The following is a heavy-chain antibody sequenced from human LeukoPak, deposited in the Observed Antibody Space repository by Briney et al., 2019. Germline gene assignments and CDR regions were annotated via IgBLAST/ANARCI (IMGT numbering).Heavy chain of an antibody. J-gene: IGHJ5*02. D-gene: IGHD2-15*01. Sequence: PGGSLRLSCAASGFTFSSYAMSWVRQAPGKGLEWIGEINHSGSTNYNPSLKSRVTISVDTSKNQFSLKLSSVTAADTAVYYCARGQGDFVVVVAATSRNWFDPWGQGTLVTVSS. CDR2: INHSGST. CDR3: ARGQGDFVVVVAATSRNWFDP. V-gene: IGHV4-34*01. CDR1: GFTFSSYA.